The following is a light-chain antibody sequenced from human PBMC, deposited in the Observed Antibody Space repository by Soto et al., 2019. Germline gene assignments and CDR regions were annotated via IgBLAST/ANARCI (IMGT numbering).Light chain of an antibody. CDR1: SSNIGAGHD. V-gene: IGLV1-40*01. J-gene: IGLJ2*01. CDR2: GNG. Sequence: QSVLTQPPSVSGAPGQRVTISCTGSSSNIGAGHDVHWYQQLPGTAPKLLIYGNGNRPSGVPDRFSGSKSGTSASLAITGLQAEDEADYYCSSYARSNSVVFGGGTQLTVL. CDR3: SSYARSNSVV.